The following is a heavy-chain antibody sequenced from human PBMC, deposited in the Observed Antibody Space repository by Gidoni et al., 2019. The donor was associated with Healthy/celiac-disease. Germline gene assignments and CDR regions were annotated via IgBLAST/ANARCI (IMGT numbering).Heavy chain of an antibody. Sequence: EVQLVESGGGVVQPGGSLRLSCAASGFTLDDYAMHWVRQAPGKGLEWVSLISGDGGSTYYADSVKGRFTISRDNSKNSLYLQMNSLRTEDTALYYCAKGQEGGYSYGYLGFDYWGQGTLVTVSS. CDR3: AKGQEGGYSYGYLGFDY. CDR2: ISGDGGST. V-gene: IGHV3-43*02. J-gene: IGHJ4*02. D-gene: IGHD5-18*01. CDR1: GFTLDDYA.